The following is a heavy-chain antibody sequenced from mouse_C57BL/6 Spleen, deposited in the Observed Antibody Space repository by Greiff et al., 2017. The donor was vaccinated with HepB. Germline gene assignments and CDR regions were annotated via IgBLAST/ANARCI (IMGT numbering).Heavy chain of an antibody. CDR2: IWTGGGT. V-gene: IGHV2-9-1*01. D-gene: IGHD1-1*01. CDR1: GFSLTSYA. J-gene: IGHJ3*01. Sequence: VQRVESGPGLVAPSQSLSITCTVSGFSLTSYAISWVRQPPGKGLEWLGVIWTGGGTNYNSALKSRLSISKDNSKSQVFLKMNSLQTDDTARYYCARSNYGSSPAWFAYWGQGTLVTVSA. CDR3: ARSNYGSSPAWFAY.